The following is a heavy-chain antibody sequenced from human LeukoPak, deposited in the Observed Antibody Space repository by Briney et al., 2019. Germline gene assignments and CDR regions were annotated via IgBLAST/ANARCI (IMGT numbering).Heavy chain of an antibody. CDR3: ARAVSGSSPSDY. D-gene: IGHD3-16*01. CDR2: VYSGGST. J-gene: IGHJ4*02. CDR1: GFTVSSNY. V-gene: IGHV3-53*01. Sequence: GGSLRLSCAASGFTVSSNYMSWVRQAPGKGLEWVSVVYSGGSTYYADSVKGRFTISRDNSKNTLYLQMNSLRAEGTAVYYCARAVSGSSPSDYWGQGTLVTVSS.